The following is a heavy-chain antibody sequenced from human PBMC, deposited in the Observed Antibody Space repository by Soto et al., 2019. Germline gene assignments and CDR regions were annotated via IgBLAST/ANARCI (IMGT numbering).Heavy chain of an antibody. J-gene: IGHJ4*02. CDR3: ARGGGTGTTWGFDY. D-gene: IGHD1-7*01. CDR1: GGSFSGYY. V-gene: IGHV4-34*01. CDR2: INHSGST. Sequence: SETLSLTCAVYGGSFSGYYWSWIRKPPGKGLEWIGEINHSGSTNYNPSLKSRVTISVDTSKNQFSLKLSSVTAADTAVYYCARGGGTGTTWGFDYWGQGTLVTVSS.